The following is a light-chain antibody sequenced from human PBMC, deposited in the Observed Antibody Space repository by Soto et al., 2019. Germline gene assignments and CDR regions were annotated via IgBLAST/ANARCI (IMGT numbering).Light chain of an antibody. V-gene: IGKV2D-29*01. J-gene: IGKJ1*01. CDR1: QSLLHSDGKTY. CDR2: EVS. CDR3: MQSTQLPWT. Sequence: DIVMTQTPLSLSVTPGQPASISCKSSQSLLHSDGKTYLCWYLQKPGQPPQLLMYEVSNRFSGVQHRCSGSGAETDFRQKSSLVDAEDAGIYYCMQSTQLPWTFGQGTKVEIK.